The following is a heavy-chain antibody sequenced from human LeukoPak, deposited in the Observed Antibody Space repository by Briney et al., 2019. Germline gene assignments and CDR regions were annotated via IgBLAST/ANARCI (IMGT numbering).Heavy chain of an antibody. D-gene: IGHD3-22*01. V-gene: IGHV4-59*01. CDR1: GGSISSYY. Sequence: PSETLSLTCTVSGGSISSYYWSWIRQPPGQGLEWIGYIYYSGSTDYNPSLKSRVNISVDTSKNQFSLKLSSATAADTAVYFCARVRVSSGSHPWYFDYWGQGTLVTVSS. J-gene: IGHJ4*02. CDR3: ARVRVSSGSHPWYFDY. CDR2: IYYSGST.